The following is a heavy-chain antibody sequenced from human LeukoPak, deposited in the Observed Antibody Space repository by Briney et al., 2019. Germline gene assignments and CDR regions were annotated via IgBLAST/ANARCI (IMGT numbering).Heavy chain of an antibody. CDR1: GYTFTSYY. CDR3: AREGIFGAYYYYYMDV. V-gene: IGHV1-46*01. CDR2: INPSGGST. Sequence: ASVKVSCKASGYTFTSYYMHWVRQAPGQGLEWMGIINPSGGSTSYAQKFQGRVTMTRDTSISTAYMELSRLRSDDTAVYYCAREGIFGAYYYYYMDVWGKGTTVTVSS. D-gene: IGHD3-3*01. J-gene: IGHJ6*03.